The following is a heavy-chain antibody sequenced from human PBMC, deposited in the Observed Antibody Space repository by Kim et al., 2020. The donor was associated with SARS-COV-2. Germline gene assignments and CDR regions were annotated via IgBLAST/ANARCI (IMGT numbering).Heavy chain of an antibody. CDR3: ARAGEPTYDYVWGSYRYIAYDLGY. V-gene: IGHV1-18*01. J-gene: IGHJ4*02. CDR1: GYTFTSYG. D-gene: IGHD3-16*02. Sequence: ASVKVSCKASGYTFTSYGISWVRQAPGQGLEWMGWISAYNGNTNYAQKLQDRVTMTTDTSTSPAYMELRSLRTDDTAVYYFARAGEPTYDYVWGSYRYIAYDLGYWGQGTLVTVSS. CDR2: ISAYNGNT.